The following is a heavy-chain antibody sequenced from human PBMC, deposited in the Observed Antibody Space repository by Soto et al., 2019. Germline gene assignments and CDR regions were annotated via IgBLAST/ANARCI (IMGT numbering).Heavy chain of an antibody. CDR3: ARQAMITFGGVIVSYGGPFDY. V-gene: IGHV4-59*08. Sequence: PSETLSLTCSVSGGSISSHYWSWIRQPPGKGLEWIGYIYYSGSTNYNPSLKSRVTISVDTSKNQFSLKLSSVTAADTAVYYCARQAMITFGGVIVSYGGPFDYWGQGTLVTVSS. CDR2: IYYSGST. D-gene: IGHD3-16*02. CDR1: GGSISSHY. J-gene: IGHJ4*02.